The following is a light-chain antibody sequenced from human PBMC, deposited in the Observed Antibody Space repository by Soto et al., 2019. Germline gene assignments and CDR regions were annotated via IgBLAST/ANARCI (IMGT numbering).Light chain of an antibody. CDR3: QQYGSSPPYT. Sequence: EIVLTQSPGTLSLSPGERATLSCRASQSVSSSYLAWYQQKPGQAPRLRIYGASSRATGIPDRFSGSGSGTDFTITISRLAPEDFAVYYCQQYGSSPPYTFGQGTKLEIK. V-gene: IGKV3-20*01. J-gene: IGKJ2*01. CDR2: GAS. CDR1: QSVSSSY.